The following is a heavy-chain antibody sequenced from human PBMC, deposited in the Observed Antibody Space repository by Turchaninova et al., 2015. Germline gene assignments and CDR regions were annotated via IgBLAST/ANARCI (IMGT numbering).Heavy chain of an antibody. J-gene: IGHJ6*03. CDR3: ARDPSNTSGYYAYMDV. CDR2: ISGYNGDK. D-gene: IGHD3-22*01. V-gene: IGHV1-18*01. Sequence: QVQLVQSGDEVKKPGASVKVSCNTSGYTFNRYGISWVRQAPGQGLEWMGWISGYNGDKKYEQKGQGRVTMTKDTATSTAYMELRSLRSDDTAVYYCARDPSNTSGYYAYMDVWGKGTTVTVSS. CDR1: GYTFNRYG.